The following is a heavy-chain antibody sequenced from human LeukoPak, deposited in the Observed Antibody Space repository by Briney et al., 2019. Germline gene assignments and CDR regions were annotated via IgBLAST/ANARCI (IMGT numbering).Heavy chain of an antibody. J-gene: IGHJ5*02. V-gene: IGHV3-9*01. CDR3: AKGGAIDWFDP. D-gene: IGHD3-16*01. CDR2: ISWNSGTI. Sequence: GGSLRLSCAASGFTFDDYAMHWVRQAPGKGLEWVSGISWNSGTIGYADSVKGRFTISRDNSKNTLYLQMNSLRAEDTAVYYCAKGGAIDWFDPWGQGTLVTVSS. CDR1: GFTFDDYA.